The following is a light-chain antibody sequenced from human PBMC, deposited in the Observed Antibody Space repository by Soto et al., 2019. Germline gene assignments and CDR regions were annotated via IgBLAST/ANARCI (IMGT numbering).Light chain of an antibody. V-gene: IGLV2-23*02. J-gene: IGLJ3*02. CDR3: CSHAGSRWM. CDR2: EVN. CDR1: SDDIGKFNL. Sequence: QSVLTQPASVSGSPGQSITVSCTGSSDDIGKFNLVSWYQQFPGKAPKLIVYEVNKRPLGVSDRFSGSKSGNTASLTISGLQAEDEADYHCCSHAGSRWMFGGGTKLTV.